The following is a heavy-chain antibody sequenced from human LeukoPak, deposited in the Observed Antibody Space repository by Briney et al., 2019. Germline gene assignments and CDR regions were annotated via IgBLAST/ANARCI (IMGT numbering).Heavy chain of an antibody. J-gene: IGHJ6*03. Sequence: SETLSLTCIVSGGSITSDYWSWIRQPPGKGLEWIGYIENSGRTEYNPSLMSRITISVDTSKIQFSLRLRSVTAADTAVYFCARGRVSSSTWYSTYYYFFYMDFWGKGTTVTVSS. CDR3: ARGRVSSSTWYSTYYYFFYMDF. D-gene: IGHD4-11*01. V-gene: IGHV4-59*01. CDR2: IENSGRT. CDR1: GGSITSDY.